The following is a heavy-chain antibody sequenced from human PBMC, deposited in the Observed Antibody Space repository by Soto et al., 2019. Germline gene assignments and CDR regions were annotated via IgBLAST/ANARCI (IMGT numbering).Heavy chain of an antibody. Sequence: EVQLLKSGGGLVQPGRSLRLSCAASGFTFSNYAMSWVRQAPGQGLDWVSAISGSGGTTYYADSVKGRFTISRDNSKNTLVLQMNSLRAEDAAVYYCAKFFVETGSNSGWPWSFHYWGQGTLVTVSS. V-gene: IGHV3-23*01. CDR1: GFTFSNYA. CDR3: AKFFVETGSNSGWPWSFHY. J-gene: IGHJ4*02. CDR2: ISGSGGTT. D-gene: IGHD6-25*01.